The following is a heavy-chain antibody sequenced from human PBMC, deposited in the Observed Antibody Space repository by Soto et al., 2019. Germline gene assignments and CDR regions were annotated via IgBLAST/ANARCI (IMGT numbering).Heavy chain of an antibody. CDR1: GGTFINFG. Sequence: QVQLVQSGAEVRKPGSSVKVSCKASGGTFINFGFSWVRQAPGQGLEWIGAIVPVYDTANYAQRFQGRVTITADKSTSTAYMEIRSLRSEDTAVYYCAIENTDVLPGLYFFDYWGQGTLVSVSS. CDR2: IVPVYDTA. D-gene: IGHD3-9*01. V-gene: IGHV1-69*06. J-gene: IGHJ4*02. CDR3: AIENTDVLPGLYFFDY.